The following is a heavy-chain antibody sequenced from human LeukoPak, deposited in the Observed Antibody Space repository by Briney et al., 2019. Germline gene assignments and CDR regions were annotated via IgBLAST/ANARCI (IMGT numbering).Heavy chain of an antibody. V-gene: IGHV5-51*01. J-gene: IGHJ6*02. CDR1: GYSFATYW. CDR3: AGTVGGYGMDV. D-gene: IGHD2-15*01. CDR2: IYPADSDS. Sequence: GQSLKIACKGSGYSFATYWIGWVGQMPGEGRAWMGSIYPADSDSRYSPSFQGQVTVSADKSISTVYLQWRSLKASETAMYYCAGTVGGYGMDVWGQGTTVTVSS.